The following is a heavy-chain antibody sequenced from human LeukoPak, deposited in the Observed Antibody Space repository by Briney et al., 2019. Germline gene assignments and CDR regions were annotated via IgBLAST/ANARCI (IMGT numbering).Heavy chain of an antibody. CDR1: GFTFSSYA. Sequence: GGSLRLSCAASGFTFSSYAMSWVRQAPGKGLEWVSAISGSGGSTYYADSVKGRFTISRDNSKNTLYLQMNSLRAEDTAVYYCATGSSYYGSGSYADDYWGQGTLVTVSS. J-gene: IGHJ4*02. V-gene: IGHV3-23*01. CDR2: ISGSGGST. D-gene: IGHD3-10*01. CDR3: ATGSSYYGSGSYADDY.